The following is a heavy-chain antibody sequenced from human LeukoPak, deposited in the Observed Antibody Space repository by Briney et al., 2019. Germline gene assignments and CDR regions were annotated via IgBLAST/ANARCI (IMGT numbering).Heavy chain of an antibody. D-gene: IGHD1-26*01. CDR1: GGTFSSYA. Sequence: SVKVSCKASGGTFSSYAISWVRQAPGQGLEWMGRIIPIFGTANYAQKFQGRVTITADKSTSTAYMELSSLRSEDAAVYYCARVPLSGSRTYYFDYWGQGTLVTVSS. CDR2: IIPIFGTA. CDR3: ARVPLSGSRTYYFDY. V-gene: IGHV1-69*06. J-gene: IGHJ4*02.